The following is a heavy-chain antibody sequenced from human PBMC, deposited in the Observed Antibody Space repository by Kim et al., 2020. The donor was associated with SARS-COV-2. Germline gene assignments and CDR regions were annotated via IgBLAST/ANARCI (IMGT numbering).Heavy chain of an antibody. CDR1: GGTFSSYA. Sequence: SVKVSCKASGGTFSSYAISWVRQAPGQGLEWMGGIIPIFGTANYAQKFQGRVTITADESTSTAYMELSSLRSEDTAVYYCARDNLTSGHSSSWYGYYYYYYMDVWGKGTTVTVSS. CDR3: ARDNLTSGHSSSWYGYYYYYYMDV. J-gene: IGHJ6*03. V-gene: IGHV1-69*13. CDR2: IIPIFGTA. D-gene: IGHD6-13*01.